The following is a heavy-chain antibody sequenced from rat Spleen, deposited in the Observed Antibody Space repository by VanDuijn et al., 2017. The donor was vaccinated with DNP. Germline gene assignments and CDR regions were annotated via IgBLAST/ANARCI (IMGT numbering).Heavy chain of an antibody. CDR1: GFTFSSYL. V-gene: IGHV5-31*01. Sequence: EVQLVETGGGLVQPGRSLKLSCVASGFTFSSYLMTWVRQVPGKGLEWVASITSSGGSTYYPDSVKVRFTISRDNAKNTLYLQMNSLRSEDTATYYCARDRTGTWFAYWGQGTLVTVSS. D-gene: IGHD5-1*01. CDR3: ARDRTGTWFAY. J-gene: IGHJ3*01. CDR2: ITSSGGST.